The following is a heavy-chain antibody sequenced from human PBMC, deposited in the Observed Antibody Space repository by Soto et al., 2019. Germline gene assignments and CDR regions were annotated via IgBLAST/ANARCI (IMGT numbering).Heavy chain of an antibody. V-gene: IGHV3-30-3*01. Sequence: QVQLVESGGGVVQPGRSLRLSCAASGFTFSSYAMHWVRQAPGKGLEWVAVISYDGSNKYYADSVKGRFTISRDNSKNTLYLQMNSLRAEDTAVYYCARDREFMMTFGGVIAGLFDYWGQGTLVTVSS. D-gene: IGHD3-16*02. CDR1: GFTFSSYA. CDR2: ISYDGSNK. J-gene: IGHJ4*02. CDR3: ARDREFMMTFGGVIAGLFDY.